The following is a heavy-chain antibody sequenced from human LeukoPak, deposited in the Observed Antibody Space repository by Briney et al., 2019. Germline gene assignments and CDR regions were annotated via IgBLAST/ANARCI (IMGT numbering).Heavy chain of an antibody. J-gene: IGHJ4*02. CDR3: ASGAYDFWSGIHY. V-gene: IGHV3-21*01. CDR2: ISSSSSYI. Sequence: GGSLGLSCAASGFTFSSYAMNWVRQAPGKGLEWVSSISSSSSYIYYADSVKGRFTISRDNAKNSLYLQMNSLRAEDTAVYYCASGAYDFWSGIHYWGQGTLVTVSS. D-gene: IGHD3-3*01. CDR1: GFTFSSYA.